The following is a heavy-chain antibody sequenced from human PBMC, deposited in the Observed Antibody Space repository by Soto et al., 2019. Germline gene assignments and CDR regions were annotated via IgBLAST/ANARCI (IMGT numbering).Heavy chain of an antibody. J-gene: IGHJ3*02. CDR1: GFTFSNAW. V-gene: IGHV3-15*01. Sequence: GGSLRLPCAASGFTFSNAWMSWVRQAPGKGLEWVGRIKSKTDGGTTDYAAPVKGRSTISRDDSKNTLYLQMNSLKTEDTAVYYCTTGVPYCSGGSCYSYDAFDIWGQGTMVTVSS. CDR3: TTGVPYCSGGSCYSYDAFDI. D-gene: IGHD2-15*01. CDR2: IKSKTDGGTT.